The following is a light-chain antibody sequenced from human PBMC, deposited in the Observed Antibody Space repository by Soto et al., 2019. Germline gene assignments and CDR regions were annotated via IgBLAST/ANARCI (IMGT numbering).Light chain of an antibody. V-gene: IGLV1-44*01. CDR1: DSNIGSNS. J-gene: IGLJ3*02. Sequence: QLVLTQPPSASGTPGQRVTISCSGSDSNIGSNSVNWYQHLPGMAPKLLTHSNDHRPSGVADRFSSSKSGTSASLAISGLQSEDEADYYCAAWDDILNGWVFGGGTKVTVL. CDR3: AAWDDILNGWV. CDR2: SND.